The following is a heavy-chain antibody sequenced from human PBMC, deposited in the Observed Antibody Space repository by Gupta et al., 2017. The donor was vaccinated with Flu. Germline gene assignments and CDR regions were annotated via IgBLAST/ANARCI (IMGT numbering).Heavy chain of an antibody. V-gene: IGHV4-39*01. CDR3: ARHDAEQQPQYYYYYGMDV. J-gene: IGHJ6*02. Sequence: GWIRQPPGKGLEWIGSIYYSGSTYYNPSLKSRVTISVDTSKNQFSLKLSSVTAADTAVYYCARHDAEQQPQYYYYYGMDVWGQGTTVTVSS. D-gene: IGHD6-13*01. CDR2: IYYSGST.